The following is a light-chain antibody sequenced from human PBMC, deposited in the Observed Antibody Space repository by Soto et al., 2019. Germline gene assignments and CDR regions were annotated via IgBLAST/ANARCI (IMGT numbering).Light chain of an antibody. CDR2: EVS. CDR3: TSYVGSGIWV. V-gene: IGLV2-8*01. J-gene: IGLJ3*02. Sequence: QSALTQPPSASGSPGQSVTISCTGTSSDVGAYKYVSWYQQYPGKAPKLMIYEVSKRPSGVPDRFSGSKSGNTASLTVSGLQAEDEADYYCTSYVGSGIWVFGGGTQVTVL. CDR1: SSDVGAYKY.